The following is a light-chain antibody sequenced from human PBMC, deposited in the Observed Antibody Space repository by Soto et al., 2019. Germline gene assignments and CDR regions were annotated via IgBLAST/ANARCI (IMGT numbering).Light chain of an antibody. V-gene: IGLV2-23*02. Sequence: QSALTHPASVSGSPGQSITISCTGTSSDGGRYNLVSWYQQHPGKAPKLMIYEVSKRPSGVSNRFSGSKSGNTASLTISGLQAEDEADYYCCSYAGSSTNWVFGGGTQLTVL. CDR3: CSYAGSSTNWV. CDR2: EVS. J-gene: IGLJ3*02. CDR1: SSDGGRYNL.